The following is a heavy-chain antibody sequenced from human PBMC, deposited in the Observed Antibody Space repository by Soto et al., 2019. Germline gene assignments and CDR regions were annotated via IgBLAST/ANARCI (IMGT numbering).Heavy chain of an antibody. J-gene: IGHJ3*02. D-gene: IGHD7-27*01. CDR1: GYTFTSYG. CDR3: ARDLTYVGPFDI. V-gene: IGHV1-18*01. Sequence: QVQRVQSGAEVKKPGASVKVSCKASGYTFTSYGISWVRQAPGQGPEWMGWINIYNGNTNYAQKIQGRVTMTTDTATSTAYMELRSLRSDDTAVYYCARDLTYVGPFDIWGQGTMVTVSS. CDR2: INIYNGNT.